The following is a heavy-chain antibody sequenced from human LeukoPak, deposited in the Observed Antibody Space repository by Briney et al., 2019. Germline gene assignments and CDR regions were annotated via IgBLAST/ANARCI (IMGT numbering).Heavy chain of an antibody. CDR2: ISSGGGNT. J-gene: IGHJ3*02. CDR1: GFTFSSYG. V-gene: IGHV3-23*01. D-gene: IGHD1-1*01. CDR3: AKLTSGTTPVVAFDI. Sequence: EAGGSLRLSCAASGFTFSSYGMSWVRQAPGTGLEWVSGISSGGGNTYYADSVKGRFTISRDNSKNTVYLQMSSLRAEDTAVYYCAKLTSGTTPVVAFDIWGQGTMVTVSS.